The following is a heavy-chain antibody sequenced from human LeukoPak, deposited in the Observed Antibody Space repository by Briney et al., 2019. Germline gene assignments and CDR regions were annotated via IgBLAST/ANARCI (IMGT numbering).Heavy chain of an antibody. CDR3: AKDEFVASDFTGAFDI. Sequence: GRSLRLSCAASGFTFDDYAMPWVRQAPGKGLEWVSGISWNSGSIGYADSVKGRFTISRDNAKNSLYPQMNSLRAEDMALYYCAKDEFVASDFTGAFDIWGQGTMVTVSS. CDR2: ISWNSGSI. V-gene: IGHV3-9*03. J-gene: IGHJ3*02. D-gene: IGHD2-8*02. CDR1: GFTFDDYA.